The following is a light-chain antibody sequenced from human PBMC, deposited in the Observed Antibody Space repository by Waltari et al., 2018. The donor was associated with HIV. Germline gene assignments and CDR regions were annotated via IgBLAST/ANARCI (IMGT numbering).Light chain of an antibody. CDR1: QSISTY. CDR2: AAS. Sequence: DIQMTQSPSSLSASVGDRVTITCRASQSISTYLYWYQQKPGKAPKLRIYAASSLQSGVPSRFSGSGSGTDFTLTISSLQPEDFATYYCQQSHSAPWTFGQGTKVEIK. J-gene: IGKJ1*01. CDR3: QQSHSAPWT. V-gene: IGKV1-39*01.